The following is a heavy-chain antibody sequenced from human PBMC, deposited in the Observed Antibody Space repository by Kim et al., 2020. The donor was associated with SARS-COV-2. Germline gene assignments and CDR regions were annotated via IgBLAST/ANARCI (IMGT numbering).Heavy chain of an antibody. J-gene: IGHJ4*02. CDR2: KDDTYAT. CDR3: TSLITA. Sequence: KDDTYATTYGASVKGRFTISRDYSKNTAYLQMNSLKTEDTAVYYCTSLITAWGQGTLVTVSS. V-gene: IGHV3-73*01. D-gene: IGHD6-25*01.